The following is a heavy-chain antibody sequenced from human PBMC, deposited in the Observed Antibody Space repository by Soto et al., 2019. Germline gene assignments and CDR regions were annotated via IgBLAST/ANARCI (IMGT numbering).Heavy chain of an antibody. CDR3: ARHGITGTTSYYYYGMDV. J-gene: IGHJ6*02. D-gene: IGHD1-7*01. Sequence: QVQLVQSGAEVKKPGASVKVSCKASGYTFTGYYMHWVRQAPGQGLEWMGWINPNSGGTNYAQKFQGWVTMTRDTSISTAYMELSRLRSDDTAVYYCARHGITGTTSYYYYGMDVWGQGTTVTVSS. CDR2: INPNSGGT. CDR1: GYTFTGYY. V-gene: IGHV1-2*04.